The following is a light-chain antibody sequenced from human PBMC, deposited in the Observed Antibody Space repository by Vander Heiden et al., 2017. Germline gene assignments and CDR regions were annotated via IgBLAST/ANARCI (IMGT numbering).Light chain of an antibody. J-gene: IGKJ4*01. CDR1: QGVSSY. CDR3: QQRSNWPLT. CDR2: DAS. Sequence: EIAFTQSPAPLPLPPWERATLSCRASQGVSSYLAWYQQKPGQAPRLLIYDASNRATGIPARFSGSGSGTDFTLTISSLEPEDFAVYYCQQRSNWPLTFGGGTKVEIK. V-gene: IGKV3-11*01.